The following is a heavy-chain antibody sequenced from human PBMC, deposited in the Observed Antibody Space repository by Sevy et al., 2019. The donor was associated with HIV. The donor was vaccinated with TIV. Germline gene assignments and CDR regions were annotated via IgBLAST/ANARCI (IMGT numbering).Heavy chain of an antibody. V-gene: IGHV1-8*01. Sequence: ASVKVSCKSSGYTFTTYDINWVRQATGQGLEWMGWMNPNSGNTGYAQKFQGRVTMTSNTSISTAYMELSSLRSEDTAVYYCARIDSNGYMGNFDYWGQGTLVTVSS. CDR3: ARIDSNGYMGNFDY. CDR2: MNPNSGNT. CDR1: GYTFTTYD. J-gene: IGHJ4*02. D-gene: IGHD3-22*01.